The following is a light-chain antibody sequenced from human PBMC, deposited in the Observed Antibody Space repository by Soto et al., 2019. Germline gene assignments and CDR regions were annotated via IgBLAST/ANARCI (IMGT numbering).Light chain of an antibody. CDR3: QQYDNLIT. CDR1: RSLSSIY. Sequence: EIVLTQSPATLYLSPGERATLSCGASRSLSSIYLAWYQQKPGLAPRLGIYDASSRATGIPDRFSGSGSGTDFTLTINRLEPEDFAVYYCQQYDNLITFGGGTKVEIK. V-gene: IGKV3D-20*01. CDR2: DAS. J-gene: IGKJ4*01.